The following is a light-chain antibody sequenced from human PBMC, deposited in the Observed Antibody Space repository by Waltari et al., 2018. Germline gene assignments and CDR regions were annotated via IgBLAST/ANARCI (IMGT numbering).Light chain of an antibody. V-gene: IGKV3-20*01. CDR3: QQYNDIPYT. Sequence: EIVLTQSPGTLSLSPGDRATLSCRASQSLSGGYLAWYPQIPGRAPRLLIFDASSRATGIPDRFSGSGSGTDFTLTITRLAPEDFAVYYCQQYNDIPYTFGQGTKLEL. CDR1: QSLSGGY. J-gene: IGKJ2*01. CDR2: DAS.